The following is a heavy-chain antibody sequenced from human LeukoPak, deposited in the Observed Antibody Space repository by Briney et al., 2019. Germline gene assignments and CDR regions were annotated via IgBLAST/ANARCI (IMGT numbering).Heavy chain of an antibody. Sequence: GSLRLSCAASGFTFSNYAMSWVRQAPGKGLEWVSVISGSGGSTNYADSVKGRFTISRDNSKNTLYLQMKSLRAEDTAVYYCAKGWTEYYFDYWGQGTLVTVSS. D-gene: IGHD3/OR15-3a*01. V-gene: IGHV3-23*01. CDR3: AKGWTEYYFDY. CDR2: ISGSGGST. CDR1: GFTFSNYA. J-gene: IGHJ4*02.